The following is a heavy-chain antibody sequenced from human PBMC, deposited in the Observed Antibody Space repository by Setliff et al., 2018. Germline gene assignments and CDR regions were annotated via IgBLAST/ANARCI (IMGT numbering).Heavy chain of an antibody. Sequence: ASVKVSCKASGYSFTSYGISWVRQAPGQGLEWMGWISGYNGNTNYAQNLQGRVTMTTDTSTSTAYMELRSLRSDDTAVYYCARDLAGYCSGGSCYDWDYWGQGTLVTVSS. CDR3: ARDLAGYCSGGSCYDWDY. D-gene: IGHD2-15*01. CDR2: ISGYNGNT. J-gene: IGHJ4*02. V-gene: IGHV1-18*01. CDR1: GYSFTSYG.